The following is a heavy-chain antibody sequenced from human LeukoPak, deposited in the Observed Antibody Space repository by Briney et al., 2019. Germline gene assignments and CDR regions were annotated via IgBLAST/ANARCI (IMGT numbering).Heavy chain of an antibody. CDR1: GFTFSSYG. D-gene: IGHD2-21*02. J-gene: IGHJ1*01. CDR3: VRDSGLLFRSEYFQH. CDR2: IWYDGSNK. V-gene: IGHV3-33*01. Sequence: GGSLRLSCAASGFTFSSYGMHWVRQAPGKGLEGVAVIWYDGSNKYYADSVKGRFTISRDNSKNTLYLRMNSLRAEDTAVYYCVRDSGLLFRSEYFQHWGQGTLVTVSS.